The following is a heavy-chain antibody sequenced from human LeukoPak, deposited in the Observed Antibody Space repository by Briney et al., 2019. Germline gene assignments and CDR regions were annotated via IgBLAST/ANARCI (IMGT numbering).Heavy chain of an antibody. D-gene: IGHD6-13*01. V-gene: IGHV1-46*01. CDR3: ARVGSAAAGVDY. J-gene: IGHJ4*02. CDR2: INPSGGST. CDR1: GYTFTSYA. Sequence: GASVKVSCKASGYTFTSYAMNWVRQAPGQGLEWMGIINPSGGSTSYAQKFQGRVTMTRDTSTSTVYMELSSLRSEDTAVYYCARVGSAAAGVDYWGQGTLVTVSS.